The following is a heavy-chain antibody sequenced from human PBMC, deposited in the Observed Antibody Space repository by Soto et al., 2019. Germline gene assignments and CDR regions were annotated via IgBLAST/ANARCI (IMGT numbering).Heavy chain of an antibody. Sequence: TFSNYWVHWVRQAPGKGLMWVSRINSDGTTINYADSVEGRFTISRDNAKNTLFLQMNSLRVEDTAVYYCARAGWYRFDYWGQGTLVTVSS. CDR1: TFSNYW. CDR2: INSDGTTI. J-gene: IGHJ4*02. CDR3: ARAGWYRFDY. D-gene: IGHD6-19*01. V-gene: IGHV3-74*01.